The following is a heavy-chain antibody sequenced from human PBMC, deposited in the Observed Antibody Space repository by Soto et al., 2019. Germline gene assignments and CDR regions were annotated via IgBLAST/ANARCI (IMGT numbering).Heavy chain of an antibody. Sequence: EVQLVESGGGLVQPGGSLRLSCAASGFTFSSYWMSWVRQGPGKGLEWVANIKQDGSEKYYVDSVKGRFTISRDNAKNSLYLQMNSLRAEDTAVYYCASRDITMVRGVYYYYGMDVWGQGTTVTVSS. CDR1: GFTFSSYW. D-gene: IGHD3-10*01. J-gene: IGHJ6*02. CDR2: IKQDGSEK. V-gene: IGHV3-7*05. CDR3: ASRDITMVRGVYYYYGMDV.